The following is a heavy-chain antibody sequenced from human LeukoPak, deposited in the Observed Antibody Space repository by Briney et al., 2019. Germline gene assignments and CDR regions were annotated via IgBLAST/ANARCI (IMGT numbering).Heavy chain of an antibody. J-gene: IGHJ3*02. CDR1: GFTFSNFW. Sequence: PVGSLRLSCAASGFTFSNFWMHWVRQAPGKGLVSVSRINSDGSSTTYADSVKGRFTISRDNAKNTLYLQMNSLRAGDTAMFYCARAPVQYCGGDCDAFDIWGQGTMVTVSS. CDR3: ARAPVQYCGGDCDAFDI. CDR2: INSDGSST. D-gene: IGHD2-21*02. V-gene: IGHV3-74*01.